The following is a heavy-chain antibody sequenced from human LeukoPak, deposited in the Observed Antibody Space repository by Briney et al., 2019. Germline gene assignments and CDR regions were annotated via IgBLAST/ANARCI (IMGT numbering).Heavy chain of an antibody. CDR1: DFILRAYG. Sequence: GGSLRLSCAASDFILRAYGMNWVRQAPGKGLVGVSHVNFDGSSTSYADSVKGRFTISRDNARNTLYLQMNSLRVEDTAVYYCARGVDYGLDVWGQGTTVTVSS. J-gene: IGHJ6*02. CDR2: VNFDGSST. CDR3: ARGVDYGLDV. V-gene: IGHV3-74*01. D-gene: IGHD2-15*01.